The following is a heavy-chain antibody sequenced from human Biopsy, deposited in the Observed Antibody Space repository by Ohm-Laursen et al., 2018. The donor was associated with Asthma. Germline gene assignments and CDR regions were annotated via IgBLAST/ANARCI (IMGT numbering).Heavy chain of an antibody. CDR1: GFTFSSYG. CDR3: AKERYYDFWSGYPI. J-gene: IGHJ3*02. Sequence: SLRLSCSASGFTFSSYGMHWVRQAPGKGLEWVAVIWYDGSNKYYADSVKGRSTISRDNSKNTLYLQMNSLRAEDTAVYYCAKERYYDFWSGYPIWGQGTMVTVSS. CDR2: IWYDGSNK. V-gene: IGHV3-30*18. D-gene: IGHD3-3*01.